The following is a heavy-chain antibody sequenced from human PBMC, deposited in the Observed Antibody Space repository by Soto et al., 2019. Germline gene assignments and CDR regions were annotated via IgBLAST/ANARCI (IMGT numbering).Heavy chain of an antibody. D-gene: IGHD2-2*01. CDR2: INPGSANT. Sequence: ASVKVSCKASGYTFNNFDITWVRQASGQGLEWIGWINPGSANTCYAQQLRGRVTITRYSSLCTSYLELSGLRSDDTAVYYCAXXVXYRLPNKEEYYYYYMDVWGKGTTVTVSS. V-gene: IGHV1-8*01. CDR3: AXXVXYRLPNKEEYYYYYMDV. J-gene: IGHJ6*03. CDR1: GYTFNNFD.